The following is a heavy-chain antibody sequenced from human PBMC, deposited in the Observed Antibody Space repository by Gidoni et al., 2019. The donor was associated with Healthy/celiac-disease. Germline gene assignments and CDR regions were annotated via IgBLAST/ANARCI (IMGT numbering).Heavy chain of an antibody. CDR1: GGTFSSYA. CDR3: AKFTYYYDSSGYYRDY. V-gene: IGHV1-69*01. J-gene: IGHJ4*02. D-gene: IGHD3-22*01. CDR2: IIPIFGTA. Sequence: QVQLVQSGAEVKKPGSSVKVSCKASGGTFSSYAISWVRQAPGQGLEWMGGIIPIFGTANYAQKFQGRVTITADESTSTAYMELSSLRSEDTAVYYCAKFTYYYDSSGYYRDYWGQGTLVTVSS.